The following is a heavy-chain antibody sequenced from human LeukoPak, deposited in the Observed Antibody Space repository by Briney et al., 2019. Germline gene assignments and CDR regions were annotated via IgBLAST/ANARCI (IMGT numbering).Heavy chain of an antibody. CDR3: ATDIRAVGDSRYFDY. Sequence: SGGSLRLSCTASGFTFSDYYMSWIRQSPGKGLEWLSHIGGGGGDKNYADSVKSRFTISRDNARNSLYLQMNSLTIEDTAIYYCATDIRAVGDSRYFDYWGQGTLVTVSS. J-gene: IGHJ4*02. D-gene: IGHD3-9*01. CDR1: GFTFSDYY. V-gene: IGHV3-11*01. CDR2: IGGGGGDK.